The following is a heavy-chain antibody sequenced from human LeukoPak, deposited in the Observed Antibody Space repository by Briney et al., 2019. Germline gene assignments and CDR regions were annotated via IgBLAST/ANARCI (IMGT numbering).Heavy chain of an antibody. V-gene: IGHV4-59*01. CDR2: IFHSGIT. CDR3: ARAETLAAIYFDF. D-gene: IGHD6-25*01. Sequence: SETLSLTCSVSGGSISPDYWSWFRQPPGKGLEWIGYIFHSGITTYNPSLKSRVTISLDSSKNQFLLRLTSVTAADTAMYYCARAETLAAIYFDFWGQGSLVTVSS. CDR1: GGSISPDY. J-gene: IGHJ4*02.